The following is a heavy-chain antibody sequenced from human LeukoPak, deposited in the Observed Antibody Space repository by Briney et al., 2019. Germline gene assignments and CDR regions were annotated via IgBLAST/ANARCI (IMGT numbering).Heavy chain of an antibody. CDR1: GGPISSYY. CDR3: ARVRYYDILTGYYGDGYFDY. Sequence: PSETLSLTCTVSGGPISSYYWSWIRQPPGKGLDWIGYIYYSRSTHYNPSLKSRVTISVDTSKNQFSLKLSSVTAADTAVYYCARVRYYDILTGYYGDGYFDYWGQGTLVTVSS. V-gene: IGHV4-59*01. CDR2: IYYSRST. J-gene: IGHJ4*02. D-gene: IGHD3-9*01.